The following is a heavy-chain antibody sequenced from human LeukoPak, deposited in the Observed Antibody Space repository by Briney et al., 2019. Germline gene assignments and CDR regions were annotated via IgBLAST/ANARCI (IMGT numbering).Heavy chain of an antibody. CDR1: GFTVSSYW. J-gene: IGHJ4*02. CDR3: ARDPSGSYWSYFDY. Sequence: GGSLRLSCAASGFTVSSYWMSWVRQAAGKGMEWVGKIKQDGREKSYVDSVKGRFTIYIDNAKNSLYLQMNSLRAEDTAVYYCARDPSGSYWSYFDYWGQGTLVTVSS. D-gene: IGHD1-26*01. V-gene: IGHV3-7*01. CDR2: IKQDGREK.